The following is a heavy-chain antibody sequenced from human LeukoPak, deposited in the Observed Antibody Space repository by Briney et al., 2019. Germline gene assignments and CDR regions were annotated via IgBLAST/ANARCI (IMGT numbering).Heavy chain of an antibody. CDR1: APTLSTTW. CDR3: GSSCYGGDY. Sequence: ARSLTPSSAASAPTLSTTWMSCVRQAQGNGLEWVSSILSSSRYIYHADSVKGPLTIARDNAKSSLYLQMNIQSAEDTAVYCCGSSCYGGDYWGQGTLVTVSS. J-gene: IGHJ4*02. V-gene: IGHV3-21*01. CDR2: ILSSSRYI. D-gene: IGHD2-15*01.